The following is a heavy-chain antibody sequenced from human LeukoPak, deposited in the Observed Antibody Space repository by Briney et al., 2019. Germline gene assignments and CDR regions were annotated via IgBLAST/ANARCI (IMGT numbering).Heavy chain of an antibody. Sequence: SETLSLTCTVSGGSISSYYWSWIRQPPGKGLEWIGYIYTSGSTNYNPSLKSRVTISVDTSKNQFSLKLSSVTAADTAVYYRARGSYYDSSGYHDAFDIWGQGTMVTVSS. CDR1: GGSISSYY. J-gene: IGHJ3*02. CDR2: IYTSGST. D-gene: IGHD3-22*01. CDR3: ARGSYYDSSGYHDAFDI. V-gene: IGHV4-4*09.